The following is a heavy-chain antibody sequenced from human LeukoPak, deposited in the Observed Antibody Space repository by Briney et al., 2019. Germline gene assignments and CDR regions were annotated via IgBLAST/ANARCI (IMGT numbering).Heavy chain of an antibody. Sequence: GGSLRLSCAASGFSFSTYSMHWVRQAPGKGLEWVSSIDGRSNYKYYADSVKGRFTISRDNAKKSLYLEMNNLRAEDTAVYYCATDGAGFDTWGQGVLVTVSS. V-gene: IGHV3-21*04. CDR1: GFSFSTYS. CDR2: IDGRSNYK. CDR3: ATDGAGFDT. J-gene: IGHJ5*02.